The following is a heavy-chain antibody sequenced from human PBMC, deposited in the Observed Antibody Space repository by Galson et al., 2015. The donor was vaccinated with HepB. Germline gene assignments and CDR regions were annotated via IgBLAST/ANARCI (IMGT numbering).Heavy chain of an antibody. D-gene: IGHD2-21*01. Sequence: SLRLCCATSGFTLSYYGMRWVGQAPGQGLEWLAGIQSDGSRTYYADAVKCRFTISRDQSKMTLYLERNSLRAEDTAMYYCTRDVDTSGHCSWFDPWGQGTLVTV. CDR3: TRDVDTSGHCSWFDP. J-gene: IGHJ5*02. CDR1: GFTLSYYG. CDR2: IQSDGSRT. V-gene: IGHV3-33*05.